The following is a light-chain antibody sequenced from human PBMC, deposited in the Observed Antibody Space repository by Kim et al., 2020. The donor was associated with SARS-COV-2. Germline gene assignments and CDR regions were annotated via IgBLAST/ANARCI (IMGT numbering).Light chain of an antibody. CDR3: QAWDTAVQGV. CDR2: LNSDGSH. J-gene: IGLJ3*02. CDR1: SGHSSYA. Sequence: VKLTCTRGSGHSSYAIAWHQQQPEKGPRYLMKLNSDGSHRKGDGIPDRFSVSSAGAERYLTISSLQSEDEADYYCQAWDTAVQGVFGGGTQLTVL. V-gene: IGLV4-69*01.